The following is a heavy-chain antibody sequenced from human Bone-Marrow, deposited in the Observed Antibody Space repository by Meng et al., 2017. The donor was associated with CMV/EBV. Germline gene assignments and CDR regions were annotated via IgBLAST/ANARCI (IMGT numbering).Heavy chain of an antibody. D-gene: IGHD6-19*01. CDR3: ARAGDIAVAGSFDY. V-gene: IGHV1-2*02. CDR2: INPNSGGT. CDR1: GYTFTGYY. Sequence: ASVKVSCKASGYTFTGYYMHWVRQAPGQGLEWMGWINPNSGGTNYAQKFQGRVTMTRDTSISTAYMELSRLRSDDTAVYYCARAGDIAVAGSFDYWVQGTLVTVSS. J-gene: IGHJ4*02.